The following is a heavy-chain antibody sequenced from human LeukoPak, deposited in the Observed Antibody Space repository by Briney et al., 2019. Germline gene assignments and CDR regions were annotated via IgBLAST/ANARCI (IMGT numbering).Heavy chain of an antibody. Sequence: GGSLRLSCAASGFTLSSYGMHWVRQAPGKGLEWVAFIRYDGSNKYYADSVKGRFTISRDNFRNTLYLQMNSLRAEDTAVYYCVKDRDWNDDDNAFDIWGQGTMVTVSS. J-gene: IGHJ3*02. D-gene: IGHD1-1*01. CDR2: IRYDGSNK. V-gene: IGHV3-30*02. CDR1: GFTLSSYG. CDR3: VKDRDWNDDDNAFDI.